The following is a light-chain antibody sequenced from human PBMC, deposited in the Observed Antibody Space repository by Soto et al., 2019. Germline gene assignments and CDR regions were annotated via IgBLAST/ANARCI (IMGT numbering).Light chain of an antibody. CDR1: KLGDRY. CDR3: QAWDSSTPV. Sequence: SYELTQPPSVSVSPGQTASITCSGEKLGDRYACWYQQKPGQSPVLVIYQNIKRPSGIPERFSGSNSGNTATLTISGTQAMDEADYYCQAWDSSTPVFGTGTKVTVL. V-gene: IGLV3-1*01. CDR2: QNI. J-gene: IGLJ1*01.